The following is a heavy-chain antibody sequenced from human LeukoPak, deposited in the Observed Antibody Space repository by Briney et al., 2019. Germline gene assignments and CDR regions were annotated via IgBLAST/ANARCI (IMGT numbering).Heavy chain of an antibody. Sequence: GGSLRLLYAICGLTFKKYGKQGVRQAPGKGMECIAVITYEGSKKDYAYSVKCPFTITRDNSKNTLYLQINSLRHDDAAVYYCANLPLWGQGTLVTVSS. J-gene: IGHJ4*02. CDR2: ITYEGSKK. CDR1: GLTFKKYG. V-gene: IGHV3-30*18. CDR3: ANLPL.